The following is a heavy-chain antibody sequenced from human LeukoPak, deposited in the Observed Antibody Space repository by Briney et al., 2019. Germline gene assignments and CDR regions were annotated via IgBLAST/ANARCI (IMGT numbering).Heavy chain of an antibody. CDR1: GGSITSSSYY. V-gene: IGHV4-39*07. CDR2: IYYSGST. J-gene: IGHJ5*02. D-gene: IGHD3-9*01. Sequence: SETLSLTCTVSGGSITSSSYYWGWIRQPPGNGLEWIGSIYYSGSTYYNPSLKSRVTISVDTSKNQFSLKLSSVTAADTAVYYCARDSGGYYDILTGYYLKGWFDPWGQGTLVTVSS. CDR3: ARDSGGYYDILTGYYLKGWFDP.